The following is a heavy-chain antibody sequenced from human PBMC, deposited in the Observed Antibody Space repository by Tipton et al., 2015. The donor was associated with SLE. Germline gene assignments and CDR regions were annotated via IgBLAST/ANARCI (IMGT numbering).Heavy chain of an antibody. CDR3: ASRTDYDFEGPNDY. Sequence: TLSLTCTVSGASISTYYWSWIRQPPGKGLEWIGEINHSGSTNYNPSLESRVTISVDTSKNQFSLKLSSVTAADTAVYYCASRTDYDFEGPNDYWGRGTLVTVSS. V-gene: IGHV4-34*01. J-gene: IGHJ4*02. CDR1: GASISTYY. CDR2: INHSGST. D-gene: IGHD3-3*01.